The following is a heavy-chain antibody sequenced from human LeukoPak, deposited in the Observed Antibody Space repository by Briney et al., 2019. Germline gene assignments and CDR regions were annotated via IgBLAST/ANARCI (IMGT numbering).Heavy chain of an antibody. Sequence: SGGSLRLSCAASGFTFSSYAMSWVRQAPGKGLEWVSAISGSGGSTYYADSVKGRFTISRDNSKNTLYLQMNSLRAEDTAVYYCASNPEDIVVVVAATDYWGRGTLVTVSS. CDR3: ASNPEDIVVVVAATDY. CDR2: ISGSGGST. CDR1: GFTFSSYA. V-gene: IGHV3-23*01. D-gene: IGHD2-15*01. J-gene: IGHJ4*02.